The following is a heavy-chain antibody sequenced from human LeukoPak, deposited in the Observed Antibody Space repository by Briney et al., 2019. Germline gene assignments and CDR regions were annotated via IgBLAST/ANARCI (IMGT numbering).Heavy chain of an antibody. D-gene: IGHD3-16*02. CDR1: GGSISSYY. V-gene: IGHV4-59*01. CDR3: ARTNDRFRYGMDV. J-gene: IGHJ6*02. Sequence: SETLSLTCTVSGGSISSYYWSWIRQPPGKGLGWIGYIYYSGSTNYNPSLKSRVTISVDTSKNQFSLKLNSVTAADTAVYYCARTNDRFRYGMDVWGQGTTVIVSS. CDR2: IYYSGST.